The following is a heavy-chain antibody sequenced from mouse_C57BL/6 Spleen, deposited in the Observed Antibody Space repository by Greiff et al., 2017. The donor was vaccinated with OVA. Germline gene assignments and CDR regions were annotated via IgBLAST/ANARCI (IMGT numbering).Heavy chain of an antibody. CDR1: GYTFTDYN. CDR3: ARRDSIITTVVESSRYFDV. J-gene: IGHJ1*03. CDR2: INPNNGGT. Sequence: EVQRVESGPELVKPGASVKIPCKASGYTFTDYNMDWVKQSHGKSLEWIGDINPNNGGTIYNQKFKGKATLTVDKSSSTAYMELRSLTSEDTAVYYCARRDSIITTVVESSRYFDVWGTGTTVTVSS. V-gene: IGHV1-18*01. D-gene: IGHD1-1*01.